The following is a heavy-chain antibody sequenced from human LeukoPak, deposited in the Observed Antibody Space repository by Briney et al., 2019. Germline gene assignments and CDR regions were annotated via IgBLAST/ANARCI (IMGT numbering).Heavy chain of an antibody. CDR2: INPSGGST. CDR3: ATEGAWGSSFDY. CDR1: GYTFTSYY. V-gene: IGHV1-46*01. J-gene: IGHJ4*02. Sequence: GASVKVSCKASGYTFTSYYMHWVRQAPGQGLEWIGIINPSGGSTSYAQKFQGRFTIHRETSTSTVYMEVSSVRCEDAAVYYCATEGAWGSSFDYWGQGTLVSVFS. D-gene: IGHD7-27*01.